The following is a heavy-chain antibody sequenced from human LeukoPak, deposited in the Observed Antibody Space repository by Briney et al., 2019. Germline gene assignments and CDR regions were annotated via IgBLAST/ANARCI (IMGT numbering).Heavy chain of an antibody. CDR1: GGSISSYY. CDR2: IYYSDST. D-gene: IGHD1-26*01. V-gene: IGHV4-59*01. J-gene: IGHJ4*02. CDR3: ARGDSGTYYY. Sequence: SETLSLTCTVSGGSISSYYWSWIRQPPGKGLEWIGYIYYSDSTYFNPSLKSRVTISVDTSKNQFPLKLSSVTAADTAVYYCARGDSGTYYYWGQGTLVTVSS.